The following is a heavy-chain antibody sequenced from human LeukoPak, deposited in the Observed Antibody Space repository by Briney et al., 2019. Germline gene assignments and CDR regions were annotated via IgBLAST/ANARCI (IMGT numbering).Heavy chain of an antibody. D-gene: IGHD3-22*01. J-gene: IGHJ4*02. CDR1: GYTFTSYA. CDR3: ARGGDYDDSSGYSSGFDY. V-gene: IGHV1-3*03. Sequence: ASVKVSCKASGYTFTSYAMHWVCQAPGQRLEWMGWINAGNGNTKYSQEFQGRVTITRDTSASTAYMELSSLRSEDMAVYYCARGGDYDDSSGYSSGFDYWGQGTLVTVSS. CDR2: INAGNGNT.